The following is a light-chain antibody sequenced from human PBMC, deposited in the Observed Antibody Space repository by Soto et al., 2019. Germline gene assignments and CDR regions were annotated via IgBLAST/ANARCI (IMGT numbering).Light chain of an antibody. CDR1: QAIRYS. CDR2: ATS. V-gene: IGKV1-17*01. J-gene: IGKJ4*01. CDR3: LQHDFYPRT. Sequence: DIQMTQSPSSLSASVGDRVTITCRASQAIRYSLGRYQQKPGKAPTRLIYATSSLERGVPPRFSGSGSATEFTLTINSLQPEDFATYYCLQHDFYPRTFGGGTKVEI.